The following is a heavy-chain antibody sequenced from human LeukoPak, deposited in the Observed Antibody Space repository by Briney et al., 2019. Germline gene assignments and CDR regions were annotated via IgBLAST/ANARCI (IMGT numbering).Heavy chain of an antibody. CDR3: ARHTRYCSSTSCPYYFDY. V-gene: IGHV4-59*08. Sequence: SETLSLTCTVSGGSISSYYWSWIRQPPGKGLEWIGYIYYSGSTNYNPSLKSRVTISVDTSKDQFSLKLSSVTAADTAVYYCARHTRYCSSTSCPYYFDYWGQGTLVTVSS. D-gene: IGHD2-2*01. CDR1: GGSISSYY. J-gene: IGHJ4*02. CDR2: IYYSGST.